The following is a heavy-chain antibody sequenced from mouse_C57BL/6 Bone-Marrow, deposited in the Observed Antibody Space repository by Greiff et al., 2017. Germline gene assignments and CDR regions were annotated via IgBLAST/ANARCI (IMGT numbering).Heavy chain of an antibody. J-gene: IGHJ3*01. Sequence: QVQLQQSGPELVKPGASVKISCKASGYTFTDYYINWAKQRPGQGLEWIGWIFPGSGSTYYNEKFKGKATLTVDKSSSTAYMLLSSLTSEDSAVYFCARSLRRRFPWFAYWGQGTLVTVSA. CDR3: ARSLRRRFPWFAY. D-gene: IGHD2-12*01. CDR2: IFPGSGST. CDR1: GYTFTDYY. V-gene: IGHV1-75*01.